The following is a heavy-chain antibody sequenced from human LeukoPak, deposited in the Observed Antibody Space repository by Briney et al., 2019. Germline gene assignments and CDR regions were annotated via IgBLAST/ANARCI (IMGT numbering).Heavy chain of an antibody. Sequence: GGSLRLSGIASGFSFSDFWMSWVRQAPGQGLEWVANIRQHGNEKHYVDSVRGRFTVSRDNAKNSLYLEMNSLRAEDTAVYYCARGQRWLLDYWGQGTLVTVSS. D-gene: IGHD5-24*01. V-gene: IGHV3-7*01. J-gene: IGHJ4*02. CDR2: IRQHGNEK. CDR1: GFSFSDFW. CDR3: ARGQRWLLDY.